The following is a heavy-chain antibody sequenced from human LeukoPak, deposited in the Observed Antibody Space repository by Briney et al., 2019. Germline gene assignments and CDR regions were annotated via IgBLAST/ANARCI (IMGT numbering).Heavy chain of an antibody. D-gene: IGHD1-26*01. CDR3: AKDFSPSGSYQGLADY. CDR2: ISSSSSYI. V-gene: IGHV3-21*01. CDR1: GFTFSSYS. Sequence: GGSLRLSCAASGFTFSSYSMNWVRQAPGKGLEWVSSISSSSSYIYYADSVKGRFTISRDNSKNTLYLQMNSLRAEDTAVYYCAKDFSPSGSYQGLADYWGQGTLVTVSS. J-gene: IGHJ4*02.